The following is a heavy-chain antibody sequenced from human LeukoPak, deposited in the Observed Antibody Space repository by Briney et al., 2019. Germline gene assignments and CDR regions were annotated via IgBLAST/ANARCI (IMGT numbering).Heavy chain of an antibody. CDR2: ISSGGSTI. J-gene: IGHJ3*02. V-gene: IGHV3-48*03. D-gene: IGHD3-9*01. CDR3: ARGRYFDWLSEWFDAFDI. Sequence: GGSLRLSCAASGFTFSSYEMNWVRQAPGKGLEWVSYISSGGSTIYYADSVKGRFTISRDNAKNSLYLQMNSLRAEDTAVYYCARGRYFDWLSEWFDAFDIWGQGTMVTVSS. CDR1: GFTFSSYE.